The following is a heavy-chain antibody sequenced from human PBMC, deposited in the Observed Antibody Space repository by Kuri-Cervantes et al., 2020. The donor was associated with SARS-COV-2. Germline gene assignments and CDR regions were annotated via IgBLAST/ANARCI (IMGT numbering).Heavy chain of an antibody. D-gene: IGHD3-3*01. Sequence: GESLKISCAASGFTFSSYSMNWVRQAPGKGLEWVAVVSYDGSNKYYADSVKGRFTISRDNSKNTLYLQMNSLRAEDTAVYYCARGGGYDFWSGFDHWGQGTLVTVSS. CDR1: GFTFSSYS. V-gene: IGHV3-30*03. CDR2: VSYDGSNK. CDR3: ARGGGYDFWSGFDH. J-gene: IGHJ4*02.